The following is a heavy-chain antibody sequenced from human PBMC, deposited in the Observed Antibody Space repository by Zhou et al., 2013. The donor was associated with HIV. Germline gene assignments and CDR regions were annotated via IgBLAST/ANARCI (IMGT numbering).Heavy chain of an antibody. D-gene: IGHD6-19*01. J-gene: IGHJ3*02. Sequence: QVQLVQSGAEMKKPGASVNISCKASGYTFTANYIHWVRQAPGQGLEWMGLINPGIGSTYYAEKFQGRVTMTRDTSTSTVNMQLGTLTSEDTAVYYCARVPFEYSSSYDAQDIWGQGTMVTVSS. V-gene: IGHV1-46*01. CDR1: GYTFTANY. CDR3: ARVPFEYSSSYDAQDI. CDR2: INPGIGST.